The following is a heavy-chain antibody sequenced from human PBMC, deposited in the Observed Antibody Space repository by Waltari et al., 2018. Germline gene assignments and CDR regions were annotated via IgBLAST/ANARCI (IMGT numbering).Heavy chain of an antibody. CDR2: MNSGRGST. CDR3: AWKADY. J-gene: IGHJ4*02. D-gene: IGHD1-1*01. Sequence: EVQLVETGGGLVQPGGSLRLSCADSGFTFRRYAMKWVRQAPGKGLEWISVMNSGRGSTYDADSVKGRFTISRDNSKNTLSLQMNSLRAEDTAVYYCAWKADYWGQVVLVTVSS. V-gene: IGHV3-23*04. CDR1: GFTFRRYA.